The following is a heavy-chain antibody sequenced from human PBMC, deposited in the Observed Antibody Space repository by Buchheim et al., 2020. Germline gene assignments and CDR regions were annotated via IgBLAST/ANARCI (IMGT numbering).Heavy chain of an antibody. D-gene: IGHD3-22*01. V-gene: IGHV4-30-2*01. Sequence: QLQLQESGSGLVKPSQTLSLTRAVSGGSISSGGYSWSWIRQPPGKGLEWIGYIYHSGSTYYNPSLKSRVTISVDRSKNQFSLKLSSVTAADTAVYYCARSRDYYDSSGYLAALFDYWGQGTL. CDR1: GGSISSGGYS. CDR3: ARSRDYYDSSGYLAALFDY. CDR2: IYHSGST. J-gene: IGHJ4*02.